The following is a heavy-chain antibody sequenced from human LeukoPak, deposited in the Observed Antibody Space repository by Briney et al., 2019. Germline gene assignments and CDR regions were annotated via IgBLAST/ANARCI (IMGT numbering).Heavy chain of an antibody. CDR3: AKRARPAYYYDSSGIGDAFDI. Sequence: GGSLRLSCAASGFSFTIFAMGWVRHAPGEGLEWVSAISSSVGSTYYADTVKGRFTISRDSSKNTLYLQMNSLRAEDTAVYYCAKRARPAYYYDSSGIGDAFDIWGQGTMVTVSS. CDR1: GFSFTIFA. CDR2: ISSSVGST. J-gene: IGHJ3*02. D-gene: IGHD3-22*01. V-gene: IGHV3-23*01.